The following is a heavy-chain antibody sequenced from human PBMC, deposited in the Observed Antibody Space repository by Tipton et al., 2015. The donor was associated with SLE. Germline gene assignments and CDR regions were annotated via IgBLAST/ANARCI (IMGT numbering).Heavy chain of an antibody. CDR3: AREGSTTWFDY. V-gene: IGHV3-74*01. J-gene: IGHJ4*02. D-gene: IGHD2-2*01. Sequence: SLRLSCVASGFTFSSSWMHWVRQAPGKGLVWVLRFNNDGSRATYADSVKGRFTISRDNAKNTLYLQMNSLRAEDTAVYYCAREGSTTWFDYWGPGTLVTVSS. CDR1: GFTFSSSW. CDR2: FNNDGSRA.